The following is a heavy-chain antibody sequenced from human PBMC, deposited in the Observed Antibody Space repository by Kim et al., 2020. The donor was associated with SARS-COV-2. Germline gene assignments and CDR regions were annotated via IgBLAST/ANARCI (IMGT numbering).Heavy chain of an antibody. CDR3: ARDSPNIVLMGTYGMDV. D-gene: IGHD2-8*01. CDR2: ISYDGSNK. CDR1: GFTFSSYA. J-gene: IGHJ6*02. V-gene: IGHV3-30-3*01. Sequence: GGSLRLSCAASGFTFSSYAMHWVRQAPGKGLEWVAVISYDGSNKYYADSVKGRFTISRDNSKNTLYLQMNSLRAEDTAVYYCARDSPNIVLMGTYGMDVWGQGTTVTVSS.